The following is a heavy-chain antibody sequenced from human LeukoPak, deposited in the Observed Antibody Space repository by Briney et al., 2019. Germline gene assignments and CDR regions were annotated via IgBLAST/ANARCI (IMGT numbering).Heavy chain of an antibody. V-gene: IGHV6-1*01. J-gene: IGHJ4*02. D-gene: IGHD6-13*01. Sequence: SQTLSLTCAISGDSVSSNSAAWNWIRQSPSRGLEWLGRTYYRSKWYNDYAVSVKSRITINPDTSKNQFSLQLNSVTPEDTAVYYCAREAEAAAGISESYYFDYWGQGTLVTVSS. CDR2: TYYRSKWYN. CDR1: GDSVSSNSAA. CDR3: AREAEAAAGISESYYFDY.